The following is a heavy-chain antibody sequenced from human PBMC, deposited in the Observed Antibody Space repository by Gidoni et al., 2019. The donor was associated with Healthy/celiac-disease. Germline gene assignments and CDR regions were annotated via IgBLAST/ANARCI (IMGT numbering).Heavy chain of an antibody. J-gene: IGHJ4*02. CDR3: ARKFYSSGSDY. Sequence: EVQLVESGGGLVKPGGSLRLSCAASAFTFSSYRTNWVRPAPGKGLELVSSISSSSSYIYYADSVKGRFTISRDNAKNSLYLQMNSRRAEDTAVYYCARKFYSSGSDYWGQGTLVTVSS. CDR1: AFTFSSYR. V-gene: IGHV3-21*01. CDR2: ISSSSSYI. D-gene: IGHD6-19*01.